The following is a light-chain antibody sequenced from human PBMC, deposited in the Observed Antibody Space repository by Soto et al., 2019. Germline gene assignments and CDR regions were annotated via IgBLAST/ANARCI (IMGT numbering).Light chain of an antibody. CDR1: QSVSSY. J-gene: IGKJ5*01. CDR2: DAS. CDR3: QQRSNWPPT. Sequence: EILLSQSPATMSLSPAERATLSCRASQSVSSYLAWHQQKPGQAPRLLIYDASNRATGIPARFSGSGSGTDFTLTISSLEPEDLAVYYCQQRSNWPPTFGQGTRLEI. V-gene: IGKV3-11*01.